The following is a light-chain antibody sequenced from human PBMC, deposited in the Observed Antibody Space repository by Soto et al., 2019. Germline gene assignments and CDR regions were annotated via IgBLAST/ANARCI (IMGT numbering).Light chain of an antibody. CDR1: SSDIGDYDY. J-gene: IGLJ2*01. CDR2: EGS. Sequence: QSALTQPASVSGSPGQSITISCTGTSSDIGDYDYVSWYQHLPGKAPKLMIYEGSKRPSGVSNRFSGSKSGNTASLTISGLQAEDEADYYCCSYAGSSTLVFGGGTKLTVL. CDR3: CSYAGSSTLV. V-gene: IGLV2-23*01.